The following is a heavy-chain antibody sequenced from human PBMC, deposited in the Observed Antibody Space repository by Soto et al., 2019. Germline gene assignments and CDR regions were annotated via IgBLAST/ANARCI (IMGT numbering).Heavy chain of an antibody. J-gene: IGHJ4*02. CDR2: TYYRSKWYN. V-gene: IGHV6-1*01. CDR3: ARASGWDNVPLDY. Sequence: PSQTLSLTCVISGDSVSSNSAAWTWIRQSPSRGLEWLGNTYYRSKWYNDYADSVKSRISINPDTSKNQFSLQLNSVTPEDTAVYYCARASGWDNVPLDYWGQGTVVTVSS. CDR1: GDSVSSNSAA. D-gene: IGHD6-19*01.